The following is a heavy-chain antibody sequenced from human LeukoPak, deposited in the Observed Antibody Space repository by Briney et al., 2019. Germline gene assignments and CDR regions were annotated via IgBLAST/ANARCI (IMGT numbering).Heavy chain of an antibody. Sequence: ASVKVSCKASGYTFTSYGIRWVRQAPGQGLEGMGWISAYNGNTNYAQKLQGRVTMTTDTSTSTAYMELRSLRSDDTAVYYCASGSTGTDYYYYGMDVWGQGTTVTVSS. CDR2: ISAYNGNT. CDR3: ASGSTGTDYYYYGMDV. J-gene: IGHJ6*02. V-gene: IGHV1-18*01. CDR1: GYTFTSYG. D-gene: IGHD1-1*01.